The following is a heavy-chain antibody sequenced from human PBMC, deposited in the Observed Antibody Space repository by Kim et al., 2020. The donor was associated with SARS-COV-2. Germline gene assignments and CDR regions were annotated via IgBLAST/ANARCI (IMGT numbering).Heavy chain of an antibody. Sequence: GGSLRLSCAASGFTFDDYAMHWVRQAPGKGLEWVSGISWNSGSIGYADSVKGRFTISRDNAKNSLYLQMNSLRAEDTALYYCAKSVVGAPYYYYYYGMDV. J-gene: IGHJ6*01. D-gene: IGHD1-26*01. CDR1: GFTFDDYA. CDR3: AKSVVGAPYYYYYYGMDV. CDR2: ISWNSGSI. V-gene: IGHV3-9*01.